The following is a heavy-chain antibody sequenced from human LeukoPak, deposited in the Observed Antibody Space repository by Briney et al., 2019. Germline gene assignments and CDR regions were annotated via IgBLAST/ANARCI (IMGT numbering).Heavy chain of an antibody. CDR1: GGSFSGYY. Sequence: SETLSLTCAVYGGSFSGYYWSWIRQPPGKGLEWIGEINHRGSTNYNPSLKSRVTISVDTSKNQFSLKLSSVTAADTAVYYCARVDGYYFDYWGQGTLVTVSS. V-gene: IGHV4-34*01. CDR2: INHRGST. J-gene: IGHJ4*02. D-gene: IGHD5-24*01. CDR3: ARVDGYYFDY.